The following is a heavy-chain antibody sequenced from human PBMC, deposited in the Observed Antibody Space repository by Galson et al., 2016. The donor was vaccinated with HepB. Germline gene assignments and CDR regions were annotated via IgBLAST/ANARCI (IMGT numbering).Heavy chain of an antibody. CDR1: RDSFTGSSYY. J-gene: IGHJ4*02. Sequence: ETLSLTCTVSRDSFTGSSYYWAWIRQPPGKGLEWIGSISYSGNTYYNPSLNSRVTMSVDTYRQHFSLKLISVTAADAAVFYCSRTFVDIYGRRYFDYWGQGTLVSVS. CDR2: ISYSGNT. V-gene: IGHV4-39*02. CDR3: SRTFVDIYGRRYFDY. D-gene: IGHD5-18*01.